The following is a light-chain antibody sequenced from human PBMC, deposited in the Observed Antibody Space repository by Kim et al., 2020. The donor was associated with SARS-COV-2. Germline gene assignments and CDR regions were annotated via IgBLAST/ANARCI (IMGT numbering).Light chain of an antibody. CDR1: QSLLHSNGYNY. Sequence: DIVMTQSPLSLPVTPGEPASISCRSSQSLLHSNGYNYLDWYLQKPGQSPQLLIYLGSSRASGVPDRFSGSGSGTDFTLKISRVGAEDVGVYYCMQTQQTPPTFGQGTQLEIK. CDR3: MQTQQTPPT. J-gene: IGKJ5*01. V-gene: IGKV2-28*01. CDR2: LGS.